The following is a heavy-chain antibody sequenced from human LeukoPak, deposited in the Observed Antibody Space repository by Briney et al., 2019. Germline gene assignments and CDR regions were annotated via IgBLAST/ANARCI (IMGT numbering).Heavy chain of an antibody. CDR1: GGSITNYY. J-gene: IGHJ4*02. V-gene: IGHV4-59*08. D-gene: IGHD2-15*01. CDR3: ARHPFATPFDH. CDR2: IYYSGST. Sequence: SETLSLTCTVSGGSITNYYWTWIRQPPGKGLEWIGYIYYSGSTNYNPSLKSRVTISVDTSKNQLSLRLTSVTAADTAVYYCARHPFATPFDHWGRGTLVTVSS.